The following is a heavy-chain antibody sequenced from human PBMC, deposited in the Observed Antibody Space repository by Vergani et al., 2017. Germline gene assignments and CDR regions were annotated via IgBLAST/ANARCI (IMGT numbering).Heavy chain of an antibody. CDR2: INSDGDST. J-gene: IGHJ6*03. V-gene: IGHV3-74*01. Sequence: DVHLAESGGGFFQPGGSLRLSCTASGFTFSNYWMQWVRQAPGRGLMWVSRINSDGDSTSSAESVKGRFTICRDNAKNTLYLQKDSLRAEDTAVYYCARDGGELLDYFYYMDVWGKGTTVTVSS. CDR1: GFTFSNYW. CDR3: ARDGGELLDYFYYMDV. D-gene: IGHD1-7*01.